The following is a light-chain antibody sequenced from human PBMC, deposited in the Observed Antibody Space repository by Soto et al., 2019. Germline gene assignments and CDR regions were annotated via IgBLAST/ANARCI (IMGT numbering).Light chain of an antibody. V-gene: IGKV1-39*01. CDR1: QSISSY. CDR3: QQSYSPPPT. Sequence: DIQMTQSPSSLSASVGDRVTITCRASQSISSYLNWYQQKPGKAPKLLIYAASSLQSGVPSRFSGSGSGTDFPLTISSLQPEDFETSYCQQSYSPPPTFGQGTRLEIK. J-gene: IGKJ5*01. CDR2: AAS.